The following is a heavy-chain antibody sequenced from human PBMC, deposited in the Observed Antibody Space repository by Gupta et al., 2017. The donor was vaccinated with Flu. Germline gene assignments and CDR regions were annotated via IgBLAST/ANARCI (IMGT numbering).Heavy chain of an antibody. J-gene: IGHJ3*02. CDR2: INHSGST. Sequence: PPGKGLEWIGEINHSGSTNYNPSLKSRVTISVDTSKNQFSLKLSSVTAADTAVYYCARVGYCSGGSCYSLQMATTRDAFDIWGQGTMVTVSS. V-gene: IGHV4-34*01. CDR3: ARVGYCSGGSCYSLQMATTRDAFDI. D-gene: IGHD2-15*01.